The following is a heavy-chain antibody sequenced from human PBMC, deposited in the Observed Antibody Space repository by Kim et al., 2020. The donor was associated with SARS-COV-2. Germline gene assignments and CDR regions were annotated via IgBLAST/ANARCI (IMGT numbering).Heavy chain of an antibody. CDR1: GYRFTSYA. CDR3: ARELPTMIRGLVVNRFDY. CDR2: ISTNTGNP. J-gene: IGHJ4*02. Sequence: ASVKVSCKASGYRFTSYALNWVRQVPGQGLEWLSWISTNTGNPTYAQEFTGRFVFSLDTSVNTAYLHITDLKPEDTAVYFCARELPTMIRGLVVNRFDYCGQGTLVAVSS. V-gene: IGHV7-4-1*02. D-gene: IGHD3-10*01.